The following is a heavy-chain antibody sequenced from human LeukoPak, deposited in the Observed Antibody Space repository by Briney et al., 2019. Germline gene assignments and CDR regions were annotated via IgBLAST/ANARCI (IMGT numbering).Heavy chain of an antibody. V-gene: IGHV3-66*04. CDR2: TRSDGTT. CDR3: ARRRGGYGEGELDY. J-gene: IGHJ4*02. CDR1: GFIDSNKY. D-gene: IGHD4-17*01. Sequence: GGSLRLSCAASGFIDSNKYMRWVRQAPGRGREGVSKTRSDGTTDYADSVKGRFTISRDDSKNTVYLQMDSLRVEDTAVYSCARRRGGYGEGELDYWGQGTLVTVSS.